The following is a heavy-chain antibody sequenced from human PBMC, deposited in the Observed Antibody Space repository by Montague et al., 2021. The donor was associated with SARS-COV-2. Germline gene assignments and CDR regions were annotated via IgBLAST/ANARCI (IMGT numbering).Heavy chain of an antibody. CDR3: TGGGYNAY. J-gene: IGHJ4*02. CDR2: IGPDGRDK. D-gene: IGHD5-24*01. Sequence: SLRLSCAVSGFTFSNFWVTWVRRTPGKGLEWEANIGPDGRDKYYVDSVKGRFTISRDNAKNSLYLQINSLRAEDSAVYYCTGGGYNAYWGPGTLLTVSS. V-gene: IGHV3-7*01. CDR1: GFTFSNFW.